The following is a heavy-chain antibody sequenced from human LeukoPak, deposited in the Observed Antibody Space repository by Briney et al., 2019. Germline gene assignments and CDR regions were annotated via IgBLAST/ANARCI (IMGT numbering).Heavy chain of an antibody. CDR3: ARYDYGDYARP. CDR2: INHSGST. J-gene: IGHJ5*02. V-gene: IGHV4-34*01. Sequence: SETLSLTCAVYGGYFSGYYWSWIRQPPGKGLEWIGEINHSGSTNYNPSLKSRVTISVDTSKNQFSLKLSSVTAADTAVYYCARYDYGDYARPWGQGTLVTVSS. CDR1: GGYFSGYY. D-gene: IGHD4-17*01.